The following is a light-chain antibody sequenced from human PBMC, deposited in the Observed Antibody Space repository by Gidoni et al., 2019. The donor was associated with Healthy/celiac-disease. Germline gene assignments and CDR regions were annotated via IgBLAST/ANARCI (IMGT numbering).Light chain of an antibody. V-gene: IGKV1-5*03. CDR2: KAS. CDR3: QQYNSYSRT. Sequence: DIQMTQSPYTLSASVVDRVTSTCRASQSISSLLAWYQQKPGNAPKLLIYKASSLESGVPSRFSGSGSGTEFTLTISRLQPDDVATYYCQQYNSYSRTFGGGTKVEIK. CDR1: QSISSL. J-gene: IGKJ4*01.